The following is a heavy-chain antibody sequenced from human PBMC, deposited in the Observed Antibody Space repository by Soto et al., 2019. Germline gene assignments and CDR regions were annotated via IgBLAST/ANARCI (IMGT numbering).Heavy chain of an antibody. CDR3: ARGSGGTKTYYDFWSGYYTTFDY. J-gene: IGHJ4*02. D-gene: IGHD3-3*01. CDR2: INAGNGNT. CDR1: GYTFTSYA. V-gene: IGHV1-3*01. Sequence: ASVKVSCKASGYTFTSYAMHWVRQAPGQRLEWMGWINAGNGNTKYSQKFQGRVTITRDTSASTAYMELSSLRSEDTAVYYCARGSGGTKTYYDFWSGYYTTFDYWGQGTLVTVSS.